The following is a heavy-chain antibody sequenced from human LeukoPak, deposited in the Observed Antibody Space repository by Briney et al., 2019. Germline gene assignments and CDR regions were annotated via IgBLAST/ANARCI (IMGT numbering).Heavy chain of an antibody. Sequence: SETLSLTCAVYGGSFSGYYWSWIRQPPGEGLEWIGEINHSGRTNYNPSLKSRVTISVDTSKNQFSLKLSSVTAADTAVYYCARGVGFVKIDYWGQGTLVTVSS. V-gene: IGHV4-34*01. CDR1: GGSFSGYY. CDR2: INHSGRT. J-gene: IGHJ4*02. D-gene: IGHD3-10*01. CDR3: ARGVGFVKIDY.